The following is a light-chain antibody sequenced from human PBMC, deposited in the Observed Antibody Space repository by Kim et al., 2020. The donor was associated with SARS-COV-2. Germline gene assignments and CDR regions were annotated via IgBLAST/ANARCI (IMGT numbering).Light chain of an antibody. CDR2: LNSDGSH. J-gene: IGLJ3*02. Sequence: ASVKLTCTRSSGHSSYAIAWHQQQPEKGHRYLMKLNSDGSHSKGDGIPDRFSGSSSGAERYLTISSLQSEDEADYYCQTWGTGIWVFGGGTQLTVL. CDR3: QTWGTGIWV. CDR1: SGHSSYA. V-gene: IGLV4-69*01.